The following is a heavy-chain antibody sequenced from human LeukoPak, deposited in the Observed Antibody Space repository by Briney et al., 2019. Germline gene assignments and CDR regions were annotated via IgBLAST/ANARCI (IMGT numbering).Heavy chain of an antibody. CDR1: GFTFSSYW. D-gene: IGHD5-12*01. Sequence: GGSLRLSCAASGFTFSSYWMSWVRQAPGKGLEWVANIKQDGSEKYYVDSVKGRFTISRDNAKNSLYLQMNSLRAEDTAVYYCARVLGGYDSPFVYWGQGTLVTVSS. J-gene: IGHJ4*02. V-gene: IGHV3-7*01. CDR3: ARVLGGYDSPFVY. CDR2: IKQDGSEK.